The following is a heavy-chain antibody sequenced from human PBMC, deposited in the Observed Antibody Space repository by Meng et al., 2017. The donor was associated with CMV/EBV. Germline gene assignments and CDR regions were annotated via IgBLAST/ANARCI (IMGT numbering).Heavy chain of an antibody. CDR3: ASGLYFFDP. CDR1: GFTFDDYG. Sequence: GESLKISCAASGFTFDDYGMSWVRQAPGKGLEWVSGINWNGGSTGYADSVKGRFTISRDNAKNSLYLQMNSLRAEDTALYYCASGLYFFDPWGQGTLVIVSS. D-gene: IGHD2-21*01. CDR2: INWNGGST. J-gene: IGHJ5*02. V-gene: IGHV3-20*04.